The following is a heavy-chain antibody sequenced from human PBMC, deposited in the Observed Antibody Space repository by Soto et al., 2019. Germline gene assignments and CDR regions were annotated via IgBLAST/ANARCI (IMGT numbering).Heavy chain of an antibody. V-gene: IGHV1-18*01. CDR3: ARDLAAGTCDY. D-gene: IGHD6-13*01. CDR1: GYTFTSYA. J-gene: IGHJ4*02. Sequence: QVQLVQSGAEVRKPGASVKVSCKASGYTFTSYAISWVRQAPGQGLEWMGWISAYNGNTNYAPKLQGRATMTTDTSTSTAYMELRSLRSDDTAVYSCARDLAAGTCDYWGQGTLVTVSS. CDR2: ISAYNGNT.